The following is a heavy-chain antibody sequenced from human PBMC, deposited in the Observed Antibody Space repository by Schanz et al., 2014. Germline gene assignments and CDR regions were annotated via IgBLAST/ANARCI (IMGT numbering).Heavy chain of an antibody. V-gene: IGHV1-18*01. CDR3: ARESVSGSYYGSGDY. CDR2: ISAYSGNS. D-gene: IGHD1-26*01. J-gene: IGHJ4*02. Sequence: QVQLVQSGAEVKKPGASVKVSCKASGYTLTGFGVSWVRQAPGQGREWMGWISAYSGNSKYAQKLQGRVTMTTDTSTNTAYMELRSLTSDDTAVYYCARESVSGSYYGSGDYWGQGTLVTVSS. CDR1: GYTLTGFG.